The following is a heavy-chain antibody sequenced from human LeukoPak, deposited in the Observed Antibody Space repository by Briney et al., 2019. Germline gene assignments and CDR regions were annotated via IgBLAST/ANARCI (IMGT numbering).Heavy chain of an antibody. Sequence: SETLSLTCTVSGGSISSYYWSWIRQPPGKGLEWIGYIYYSGSTNYNPSLKSRVTISVDTSKNQFSLKLSSVTAADTAVYYCARARGGKRSYYYGMDVWGQGTTVTVSS. CDR3: ARARGGKRSYYYGMDV. CDR1: GGSISSYY. CDR2: IYYSGST. D-gene: IGHD1-26*01. V-gene: IGHV4-59*01. J-gene: IGHJ6*02.